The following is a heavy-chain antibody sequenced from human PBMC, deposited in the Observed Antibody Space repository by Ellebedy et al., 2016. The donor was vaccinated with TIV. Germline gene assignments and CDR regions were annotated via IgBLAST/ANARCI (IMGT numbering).Heavy chain of an antibody. J-gene: IGHJ4*02. V-gene: IGHV3-74*03. D-gene: IGHD1-26*01. CDR3: ATERSGSYYNY. Sequence: PGGSLRLFCEASGIIFSSYWMHWVRQAPGKGLLWVSRINSDGSSTTYADSVKGRFTISRDNAKNTVYLQMNSLRLEDTAVYYCATERSGSYYNYWGQGTLVTVSS. CDR2: INSDGSST. CDR1: GIIFSSYW.